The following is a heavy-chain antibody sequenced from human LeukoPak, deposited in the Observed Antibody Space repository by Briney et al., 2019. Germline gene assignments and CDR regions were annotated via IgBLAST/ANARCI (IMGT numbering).Heavy chain of an antibody. J-gene: IGHJ4*02. CDR1: GGSVSSGGYY. D-gene: IGHD6-13*01. V-gene: IGHV4-61*08. CDR2: VYYTGST. CDR3: ARDSATGKLGD. Sequence: PSETLSLTCTASGGSVSSGGYYWSWIRRPPGRGLEWIGYVYYTGSTNCNPSLKSRVTISLDTSKNQFSLKLSSVTAADTAVYYCARDSATGKLGDWGQGTLVTVSS.